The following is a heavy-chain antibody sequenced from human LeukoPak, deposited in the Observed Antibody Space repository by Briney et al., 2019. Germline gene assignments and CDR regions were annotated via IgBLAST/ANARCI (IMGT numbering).Heavy chain of an antibody. V-gene: IGHV1-2*02. CDR1: GYTFTGYY. J-gene: IGHJ4*02. D-gene: IGHD3-10*01. CDR2: INPNSGGT. Sequence: ASVKVSCKASGYTFTGYYIHWVRQAPGQGLEWMGWINPNSGGTNYAQKFQGRVTMTRDTSISTAYMELSRLRSDDTAVYYCAIARITMVRGVITPPDYWGQGTLVTVSS. CDR3: AIARITMVRGVITPPDY.